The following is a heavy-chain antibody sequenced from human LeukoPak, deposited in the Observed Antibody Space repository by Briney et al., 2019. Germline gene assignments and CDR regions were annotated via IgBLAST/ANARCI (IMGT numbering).Heavy chain of an antibody. V-gene: IGHV1-69*13. CDR3: AGVPPGDGDCFDY. J-gene: IGHJ4*02. D-gene: IGHD4-17*01. CDR1: GGTFSSYA. CDR2: IIPIFGTA. Sequence: SVKVSCKASGGTFSSYAISWVRQAPGQGLEWMGGIIPIFGTANYAQKFQGRVTITADESTSTAYMELSSLRSEDTAVYYCAGVPPGDGDCFDYRGQGTLVTVSS.